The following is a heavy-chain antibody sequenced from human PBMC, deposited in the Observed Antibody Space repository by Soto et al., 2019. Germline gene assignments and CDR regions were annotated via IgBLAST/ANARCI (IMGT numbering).Heavy chain of an antibody. D-gene: IGHD3-9*01. CDR3: ARTVLGPDLLADSFVDYYYYMDV. Sequence: QVQLQESGPGLVRPSETLSLTCTVSGGSISNFYWSWIRQPPGKGLEWIGYVYYTGSTSYNPSLKLRATFSADSSRGQFSLRLISVTAADTAVYYCARTVLGPDLLADSFVDYYYYMDVWGQGTTVTVSS. J-gene: IGHJ6*03. V-gene: IGHV4-59*08. CDR1: GGSISNFY. CDR2: VYYTGST.